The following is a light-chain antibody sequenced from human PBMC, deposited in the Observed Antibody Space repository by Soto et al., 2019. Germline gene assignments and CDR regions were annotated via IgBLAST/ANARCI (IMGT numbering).Light chain of an antibody. V-gene: IGKV3-20*01. CDR1: QSVSSSY. Sequence: EIVLTQSPGTLSLSPGERATLSCRASQSVSSSYLAWYQQKPGQAPRLLIYGASSRAIGIPDRFSSSGSGRDFTLTISRLEPEDLAVYYCHQYGSSPFTFGPGTKVHIK. J-gene: IGKJ3*01. CDR2: GAS. CDR3: HQYGSSPFT.